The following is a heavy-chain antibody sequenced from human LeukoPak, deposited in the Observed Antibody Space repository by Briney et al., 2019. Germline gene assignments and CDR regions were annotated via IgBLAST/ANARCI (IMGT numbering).Heavy chain of an antibody. Sequence: SETLSLTCTVSGGSISSYFRSWIRQPPGKGLEWIGYIYYSGSTNYNPSLRSRVTISVDPSKNQFSLDLRSVTAADTAVYYCARGPHYHDSSGYSPSYSYAMDVWGQGTTVTVSS. CDR2: IYYSGST. J-gene: IGHJ6*02. CDR1: GGSISSYF. CDR3: ARGPHYHDSSGYSPSYSYAMDV. V-gene: IGHV4-59*01. D-gene: IGHD3-22*01.